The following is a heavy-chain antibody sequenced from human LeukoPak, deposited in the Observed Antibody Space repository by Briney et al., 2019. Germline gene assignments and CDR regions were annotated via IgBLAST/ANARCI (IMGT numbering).Heavy chain of an antibody. CDR2: ISGSGGST. Sequence: GGSLRLSCAASGFTFSSYAMSWVRQAPGKGLEWVSAISGSGGSTYYADSVQGRFTISRDNSKNTLYLQMNSLRAEDTAVYYCAKAQAGYYYMDVWGKGTTVTVSS. CDR1: GFTFSSYA. CDR3: AKAQAGYYYMDV. V-gene: IGHV3-23*01. D-gene: IGHD6-19*01. J-gene: IGHJ6*03.